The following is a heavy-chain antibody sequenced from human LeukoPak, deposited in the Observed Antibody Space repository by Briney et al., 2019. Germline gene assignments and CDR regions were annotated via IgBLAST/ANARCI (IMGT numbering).Heavy chain of an antibody. V-gene: IGHV4-61*02. CDR3: ARGTYYYGSGSFPFYYYYYMDV. J-gene: IGHJ6*03. CDR2: IYTSGST. D-gene: IGHD3-10*01. Sequence: SQTLSLTCTVSGGSISSGSYYWSWIRQPAGKGLEWIGRIYTSGSTNYNPSLKSRVTISVDTSKNQFSLKLSSVTAADTAVYYCARGTYYYGSGSFPFYYYYYMDVWGKGTTVTISS. CDR1: GGSISSGSYY.